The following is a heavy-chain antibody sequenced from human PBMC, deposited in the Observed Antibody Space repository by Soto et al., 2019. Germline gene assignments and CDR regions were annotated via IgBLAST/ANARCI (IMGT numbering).Heavy chain of an antibody. V-gene: IGHV1-46*01. CDR2: INPNGGNT. CDR1: GYTFASHY. CDR3: GRDTSGLDY. J-gene: IGHJ4*02. Sequence: QVQLVQSGAEVKKPGASVKVSCQASGYTFASHYIHWVRQAPGQCLEWMGVINPNGGNTRYAQRFQDRLTLTTDTPTNTVYLDLSSLSSDDTAVYYCGRDTSGLDYWGQGTLVTVSS.